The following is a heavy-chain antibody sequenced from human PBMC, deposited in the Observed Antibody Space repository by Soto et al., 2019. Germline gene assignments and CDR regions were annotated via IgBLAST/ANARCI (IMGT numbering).Heavy chain of an antibody. CDR3: ARGISTTRYYYYYGMDV. CDR1: GYTLTSYY. CDR2: INPSGGIT. J-gene: IGHJ6*02. V-gene: IGHV1-46*01. D-gene: IGHD2-2*01. Sequence: GASVKVSCKASGYTLTSYYLHWVRQAPGQGPERMGIINPSGGITNDAQKFQDRATMTSDTSTSTVYMELSSLRSEDTAVYYCARGISTTRYYYYYGMDVWGQGTTVTVSS.